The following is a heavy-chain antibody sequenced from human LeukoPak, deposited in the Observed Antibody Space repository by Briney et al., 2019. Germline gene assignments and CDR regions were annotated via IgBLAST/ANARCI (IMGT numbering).Heavy chain of an antibody. Sequence: GGSLRLSCAASGFTFSSYGMSWVRQAPGKGLEWVSAISGSGGSTYYADSVKGRFTISRDNSKNTLYLQMNSLRAEDTAVYYCARSWSYYDSAPFDYWGQGTLVTVSS. CDR3: ARSWSYYDSAPFDY. J-gene: IGHJ4*02. V-gene: IGHV3-23*01. CDR2: ISGSGGST. D-gene: IGHD3-22*01. CDR1: GFTFSSYG.